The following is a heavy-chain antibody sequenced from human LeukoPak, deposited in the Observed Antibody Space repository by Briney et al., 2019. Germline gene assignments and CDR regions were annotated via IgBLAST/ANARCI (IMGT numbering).Heavy chain of an antibody. V-gene: IGHV3-48*01. CDR1: GFTFSSYS. CDR2: IDGSHSTI. D-gene: IGHD2/OR15-2a*01. Sequence: PGGSLRLSCAASGFTFSSYSMNWVRQAPGKGLEWISYIDGSHSTIYYADSVKGRFTISRDNAKNSLYLQMNSLRAEDTALYYCAKNWGSFSWYFDLWGRGTLVTVSS. J-gene: IGHJ2*01. CDR3: AKNWGSFSWYFDL.